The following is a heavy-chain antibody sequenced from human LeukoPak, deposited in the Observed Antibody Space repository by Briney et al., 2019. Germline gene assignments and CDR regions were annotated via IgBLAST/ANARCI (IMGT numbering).Heavy chain of an antibody. CDR3: AMIKEG. CDR2: INSDGRTT. CDR1: GLTFSNNW. V-gene: IGHV3-74*01. Sequence: GGSLRLSCAASGLTFSNNWMHWVRHAPGKGLVWVSRINSDGRTTTYADSVKGRFTISRDNAKNTLYLQMNSLRAEDTAVYYCAMIKEGWGQGTLVTVSS. J-gene: IGHJ4*02. D-gene: IGHD3-22*01.